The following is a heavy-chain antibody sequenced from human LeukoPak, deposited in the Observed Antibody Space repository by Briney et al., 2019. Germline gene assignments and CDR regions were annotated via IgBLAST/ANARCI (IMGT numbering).Heavy chain of an antibody. CDR3: ARGRAGYYDSSGYFDY. CDR2: INPNSGGT. D-gene: IGHD3-22*01. Sequence: ASVKVSCKASGYAFTGYYMHWVRQAPGQGLEWMGWINPNSGGTNYAQKFQGRVTMTRDTSISTAYMELSRLRSDDTAVYYCARGRAGYYDSSGYFDYWGQGTLVTVSS. CDR1: GYAFTGYY. J-gene: IGHJ4*02. V-gene: IGHV1-2*02.